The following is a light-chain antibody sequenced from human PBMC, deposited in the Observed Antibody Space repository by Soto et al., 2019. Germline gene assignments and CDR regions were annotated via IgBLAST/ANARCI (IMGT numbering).Light chain of an antibody. CDR3: QQYRSWPRT. CDR2: GAS. Sequence: EIVLTQSTATLSVSPGERVTLSCRASQSVDISLAWYQQKPGQAPRLLIYGASTRATDMPGTFSGRGSGTEFTLTISSLRPEDFGFYYCQQYRSWPRTFGQGTKVEIK. J-gene: IGKJ1*01. CDR1: QSVDIS. V-gene: IGKV3-15*01.